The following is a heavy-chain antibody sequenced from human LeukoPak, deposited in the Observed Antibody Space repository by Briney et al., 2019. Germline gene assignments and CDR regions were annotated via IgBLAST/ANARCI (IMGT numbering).Heavy chain of an antibody. CDR2: IIPILGIA. Sequence: SVKVSCKASGGTLSNYGISWVRQAPGQGLEWMGRIIPILGIANYAQKLQGRATITADKSTSTAYMELSSLRAEDMALYYCAKDMRRYYDFWSGLDYWGQGTLVTVSS. J-gene: IGHJ4*02. D-gene: IGHD3-3*01. V-gene: IGHV1-69*04. CDR1: GGTLSNYG. CDR3: AKDMRRYYDFWSGLDY.